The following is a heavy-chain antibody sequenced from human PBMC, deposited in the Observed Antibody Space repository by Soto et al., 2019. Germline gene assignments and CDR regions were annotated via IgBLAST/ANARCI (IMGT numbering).Heavy chain of an antibody. CDR1: GYSFTSYW. J-gene: IGHJ6*02. D-gene: IGHD3-3*01. V-gene: IGHV5-51*01. CDR3: ARARLESGSWSHFYFDGMAV. CDR2: IYPGDSDT. Sequence: GESLKISCKGSGYSFTSYWIGWVRQMPGKGLEWMGIIYPGDSDTRYSPSFQGQVTISADKSISTAYLQWSSLTATDTAMYYCARARLESGSWSHFYFDGMAVWGQGTTVTVSS.